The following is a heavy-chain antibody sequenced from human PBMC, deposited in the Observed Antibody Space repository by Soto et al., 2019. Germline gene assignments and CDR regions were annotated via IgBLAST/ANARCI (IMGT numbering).Heavy chain of an antibody. V-gene: IGHV3-9*01. CDR1: GFTFDDYA. CDR2: ISWNSGSI. J-gene: IGHJ5*02. D-gene: IGHD5-12*01. CDR3: AKGSNYTWLRPLWFDP. Sequence: EVQLVESGGGLVQPGRSLRLSCAASGFTFDDYAMHWVRQAPGKGLEWVSGISWNSGSIGYADSVKGRFTISRDNAKNSLYLQMNSLRAEDTALYYCAKGSNYTWLRPLWFDPWGQGTLVTVSS.